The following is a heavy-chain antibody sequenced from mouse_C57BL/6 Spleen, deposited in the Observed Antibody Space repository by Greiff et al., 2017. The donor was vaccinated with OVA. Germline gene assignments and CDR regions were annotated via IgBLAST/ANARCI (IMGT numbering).Heavy chain of an antibody. V-gene: IGHV1-82*01. Sequence: QVQLQQSGPELVKPGASVKISCKASGYAFSSSWMNWVKQRPGKGLEWIGRIYPGDGDTNYNGKFKGKATLTADKSSSTAYMQLSSLTSEDSAVYFCANYYGSSYPSYFDYWGQGTTLTVSS. CDR1: GYAFSSSW. D-gene: IGHD1-1*01. J-gene: IGHJ2*01. CDR2: IYPGDGDT. CDR3: ANYYGSSYPSYFDY.